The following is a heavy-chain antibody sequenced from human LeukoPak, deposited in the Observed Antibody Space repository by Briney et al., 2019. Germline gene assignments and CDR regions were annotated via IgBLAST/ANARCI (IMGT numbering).Heavy chain of an antibody. J-gene: IGHJ1*01. CDR3: AKDKSCSGGSCYHPEYFQH. Sequence: GGSLRLPCAASGFTFSSYAMSWVRQAPGKGLEWVSAISGSGGSTYYADSVKGRFTISRDNSKNTLYLQMNSLRAEDTAVYYCAKDKSCSGGSCYHPEYFQHWGQGTLVTVSS. D-gene: IGHD2-15*01. V-gene: IGHV3-23*01. CDR2: ISGSGGST. CDR1: GFTFSSYA.